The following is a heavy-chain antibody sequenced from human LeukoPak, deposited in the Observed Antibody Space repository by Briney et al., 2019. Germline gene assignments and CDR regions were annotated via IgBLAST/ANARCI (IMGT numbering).Heavy chain of an antibody. Sequence: GSLRLSRAASGFTFHNHNMNWGRTAPGKGVGWVSVITGSGKNTYYADSVKGRFTISKDNSKNTVYLQMNDLRVDDTAVYYCAKAASSSWPSYQYGMDVWGQGTTVTVSS. CDR1: GFTFHNHN. CDR2: ITGSGKNT. CDR3: AKAASSSWPSYQYGMDV. D-gene: IGHD6-13*01. J-gene: IGHJ6*02. V-gene: IGHV3-23*01.